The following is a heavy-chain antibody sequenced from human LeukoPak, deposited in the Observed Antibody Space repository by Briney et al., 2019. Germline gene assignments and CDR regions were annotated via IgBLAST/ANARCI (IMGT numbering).Heavy chain of an antibody. CDR3: ARGEVENWFDP. V-gene: IGHV1-2*02. CDR1: GYTFTVYY. Sequence: ASVKVSCKASGYTFTVYYIHWVRQAPGQGLEWMGWINPISGGTNYAQKFQGRVTMTRDTSISTASMELSRLRSDDTAVYYCARGEVENWFDPWGQGTLVTVSS. J-gene: IGHJ5*02. CDR2: INPISGGT.